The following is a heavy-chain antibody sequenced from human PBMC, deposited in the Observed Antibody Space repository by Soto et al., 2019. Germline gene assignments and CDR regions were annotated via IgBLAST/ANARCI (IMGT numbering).Heavy chain of an antibody. Sequence: QVSCRGAGDSCTRYWMGCVRQIPGKGLEWMGIIYPGDSNTRYSPSLQGQVTISVDKSISTAYPQWSSLKATDTAMYYCARHAYDFWSGHPNPRYYYGMDVWGQGTTVTVSS. D-gene: IGHD3-3*01. J-gene: IGHJ6*02. CDR1: GDSCTRYW. CDR3: ARHAYDFWSGHPNPRYYYGMDV. V-gene: IGHV5-51*01. CDR2: IYPGDSNT.